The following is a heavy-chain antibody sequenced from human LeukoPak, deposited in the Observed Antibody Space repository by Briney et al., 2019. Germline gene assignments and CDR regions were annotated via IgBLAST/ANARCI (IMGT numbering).Heavy chain of an antibody. J-gene: IGHJ5*02. CDR1: GHTLTSYD. D-gene: IGHD2-15*01. V-gene: IGHV1-8*01. CDR2: MNPNSGNT. CDR3: ARRLGYCDGATCSTWFDP. Sequence: GASVKVSCKASGHTLTSYDIHWVRQATGQGLEWMGWMNPNSGNTGYAQKFQGRVTMTRDTSISTAYMELSSLKYEDTAVYYCARRLGYCDGATCSTWFDPWGQGTLVTVSS.